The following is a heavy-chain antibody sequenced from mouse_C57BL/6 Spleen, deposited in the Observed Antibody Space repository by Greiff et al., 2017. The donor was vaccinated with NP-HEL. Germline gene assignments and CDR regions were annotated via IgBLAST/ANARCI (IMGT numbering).Heavy chain of an antibody. CDR1: GYTFTSYW. CDR3: ARMGYYGSSDWYFDV. Sequence: VQLQQSGAELVKPGASVKMSCKASGYTFTSYWITWVKQRPGQGLEWIGDIYPGSGSTNYNEKFKSKATLTVDTSSSTAYMQLSSLTSEDSAVYYCARMGYYGSSDWYFDVWGTGTTVTVSS. D-gene: IGHD1-1*01. J-gene: IGHJ1*03. CDR2: IYPGSGST. V-gene: IGHV1-55*01.